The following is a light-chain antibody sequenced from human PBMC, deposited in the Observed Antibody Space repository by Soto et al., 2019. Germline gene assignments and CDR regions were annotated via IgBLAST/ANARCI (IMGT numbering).Light chain of an antibody. CDR3: SSYTSSSNFV. J-gene: IGLJ1*01. CDR1: SSDVAGYDY. V-gene: IGLV2-14*01. CDR2: EVT. Sequence: QSALTQPPSVSGSPGQAVTISCTGTSSDVAGYDYVSWYQQHPGKAPKLMIYEVTNRPSGVSSRFSGSKSGNTASLTISGLLAEDEADYYCSSYTSSSNFVFGTGTKLTVL.